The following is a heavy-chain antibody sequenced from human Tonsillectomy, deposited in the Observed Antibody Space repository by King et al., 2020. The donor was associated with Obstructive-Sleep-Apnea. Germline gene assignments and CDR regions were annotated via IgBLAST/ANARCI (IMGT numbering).Heavy chain of an antibody. V-gene: IGHV4-31*03. CDR3: ARENLGGRMTDY. CDR1: GGSISSGGYY. J-gene: IGHJ4*02. Sequence: VPLQESGPGLVKPSQTLSLTCTVSGGSISSGGYYWSWIRQHPGKGLEWIGYIYYSGGTSYNPSLKSRVTISVDTSKNQFSLKLSSVTAADTAVYYCARENLGGRMTDYWGQGTLVTVSS. CDR2: IYYSGGT.